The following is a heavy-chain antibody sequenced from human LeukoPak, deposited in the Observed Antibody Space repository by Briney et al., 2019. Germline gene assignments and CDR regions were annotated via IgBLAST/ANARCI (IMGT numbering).Heavy chain of an antibody. Sequence: SQTLSLTCTVSGGSISSGSYYWSWLRQPAGKGLEWLGRIYTSGSTNYNPSLKSRVTISVDTSKNQFSLKLSSVTAADTAVYYCARGLYCGGDCYWFDYWGQGTLVTVSS. D-gene: IGHD2-21*02. J-gene: IGHJ4*02. CDR2: IYTSGST. V-gene: IGHV4-61*02. CDR3: ARGLYCGGDCYWFDY. CDR1: GGSISSGSYY.